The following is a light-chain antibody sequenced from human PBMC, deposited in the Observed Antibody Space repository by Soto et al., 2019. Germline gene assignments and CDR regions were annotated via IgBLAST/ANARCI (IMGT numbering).Light chain of an antibody. CDR1: QSISSW. CDR2: KAS. CDR3: QEYKSYST. Sequence: DIQMTQSPSTLSASVGDRVTITCRASQSISSWLAWYQQKPGKAPKLLIYKASSLESGVPSRFSGSGSGTEFILTISSLQPDDFATYYCQEYKSYSTFGQGTKLEIK. J-gene: IGKJ2*01. V-gene: IGKV1-5*03.